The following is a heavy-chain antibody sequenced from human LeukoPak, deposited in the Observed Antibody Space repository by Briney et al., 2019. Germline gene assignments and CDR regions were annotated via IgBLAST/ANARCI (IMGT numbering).Heavy chain of an antibody. CDR3: AKEGGYCGASSYSDYFDY. CDR1: GFTFSRHA. CDR2: ISGAGGST. Sequence: GGSLRLSCAASGFTFSRHAMTWVRQAPGEGLEWVSTISGAGGSTYYADSVKGRFTISRDNSKDTLYLQVNSLRAEDTAVYFCAKEGGYCGASSYSDYFDYWGQGTLVTVSS. J-gene: IGHJ4*02. V-gene: IGHV3-23*01. D-gene: IGHD2-15*01.